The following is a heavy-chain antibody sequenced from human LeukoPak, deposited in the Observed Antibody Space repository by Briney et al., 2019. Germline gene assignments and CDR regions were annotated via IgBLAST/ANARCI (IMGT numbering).Heavy chain of an antibody. Sequence: SETLSLTCTVSGGSISSYHWSWIRQPAGKGLEWIGRIYTSGSTNYNPSLKSRVTMSVDTSKNQFSLKLSSVTAADTAVYYCARGRYDYVWGSYRNWFDPWGQGTLVTVSS. CDR2: IYTSGST. V-gene: IGHV4-4*07. CDR3: ARGRYDYVWGSYRNWFDP. D-gene: IGHD3-16*02. J-gene: IGHJ5*02. CDR1: GGSISSYH.